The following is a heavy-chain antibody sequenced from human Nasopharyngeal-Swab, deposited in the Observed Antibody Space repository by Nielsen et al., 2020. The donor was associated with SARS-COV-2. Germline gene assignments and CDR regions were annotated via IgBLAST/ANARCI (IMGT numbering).Heavy chain of an antibody. CDR2: ISYDGSNK. J-gene: IGHJ6*02. CDR1: GFTFSSYG. D-gene: IGHD1-1*01. Sequence: LKISCAASGFTFSSYGMHWVRQAPGKGLEWVAVISYDGSNKYYADSVKGRFTISRDNSKNTLYLQMNSLRAEDTAVYYCAKDPWKDTPRPYGMDVWGQGTTVTVSS. V-gene: IGHV3-30*18. CDR3: AKDPWKDTPRPYGMDV.